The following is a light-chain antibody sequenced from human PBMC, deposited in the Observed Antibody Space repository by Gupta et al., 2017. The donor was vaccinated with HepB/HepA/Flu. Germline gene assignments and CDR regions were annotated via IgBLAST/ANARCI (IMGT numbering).Light chain of an antibody. Sequence: QSVLTQPPSVSGAPGQRVTIFCTGSSSNIGAGHDVHWYQQVPGTAPKLLIYGNIKRPSGVPARFSGSKSGTSASLAITVLQAEDEADYYCQSDDNSSRGVFGGGTKLTVL. CDR3: QSDDNSSRGV. V-gene: IGLV1-40*01. J-gene: IGLJ2*01. CDR1: SSNIGAGHD. CDR2: GNI.